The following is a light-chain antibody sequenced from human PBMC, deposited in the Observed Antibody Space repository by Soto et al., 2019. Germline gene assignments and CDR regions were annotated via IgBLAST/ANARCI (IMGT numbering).Light chain of an antibody. CDR2: AAS. V-gene: IGKV1-16*02. J-gene: IGKJ5*01. CDR3: QQYNVYPIT. CDR1: QGISNY. Sequence: DIQMTQSPSSLSASVGDRVTITCRASQGISNYVAWFQQKPGKAPKSLIYAASTLRSGVPPKFSGSGSGTDFTLTISNLQPEDSATYDCQQYNVYPITFGQGTRLEI.